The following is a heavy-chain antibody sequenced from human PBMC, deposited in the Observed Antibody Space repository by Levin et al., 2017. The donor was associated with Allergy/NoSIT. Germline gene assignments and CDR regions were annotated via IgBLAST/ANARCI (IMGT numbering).Heavy chain of an antibody. CDR2: IYYSGST. Sequence: ASETLSLTCTVSGGSISSYYWSWIRQPPGKGLEWIGYIYYSGSTNYNPSLKSRVTISVDTSKNQFSLKLSSVTAADTAVYYCARFAGGSGKGWFDPWGQGTLVTVSS. D-gene: IGHD3-10*01. J-gene: IGHJ5*02. V-gene: IGHV4-59*01. CDR1: GGSISSYY. CDR3: ARFAGGSGKGWFDP.